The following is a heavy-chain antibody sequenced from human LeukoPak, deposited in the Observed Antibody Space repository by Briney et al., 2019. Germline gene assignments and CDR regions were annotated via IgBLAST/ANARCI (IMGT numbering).Heavy chain of an antibody. CDR1: GFIFSSYA. D-gene: IGHD3-22*01. J-gene: IGHJ4*02. Sequence: PAGSLRLSCAASGFIFSSYAMSWVRQAPGKGLEWVTAISGSGGSTYYADSVKGRFTISRDNSKNTLYLQMNSLRAEDTAVYYCAKGVPGSSGYWDYWGQGTLVTVSS. V-gene: IGHV3-23*01. CDR3: AKGVPGSSGYWDY. CDR2: ISGSGGST.